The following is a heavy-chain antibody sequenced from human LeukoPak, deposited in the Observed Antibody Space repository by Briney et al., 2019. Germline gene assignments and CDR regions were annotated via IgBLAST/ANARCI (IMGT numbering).Heavy chain of an antibody. Sequence: GGSLRLSCTASGFTFGTYWMTLVRQAPGKGLEWVANMKQDGSEKYYVDSVKGRFTISRDNAKNSLYLQMNSLRAEDTAVYYCARIYCSSTNCYRHFDYWGQGTLVTVSS. CDR3: ARIYCSSTNCYRHFDY. V-gene: IGHV3-7*01. J-gene: IGHJ4*02. CDR2: MKQDGSEK. CDR1: GFTFGTYW. D-gene: IGHD2-2*01.